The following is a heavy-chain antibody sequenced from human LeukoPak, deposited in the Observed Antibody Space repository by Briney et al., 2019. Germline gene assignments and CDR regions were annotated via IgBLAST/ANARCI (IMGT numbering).Heavy chain of an antibody. Sequence: ASVKVSCKASGYTFSSYDINWERQAPGQGLEWMGWINPNSGNTGYTQKFQGRVTITRNTFISTNYMDLSSLTSEDTAVYYCARRLGLRWDLQAFDIWGQGTMVTVSS. D-gene: IGHD4-23*01. CDR2: INPNSGNT. V-gene: IGHV1-8*03. CDR3: ARRLGLRWDLQAFDI. CDR1: GYTFSSYD. J-gene: IGHJ3*02.